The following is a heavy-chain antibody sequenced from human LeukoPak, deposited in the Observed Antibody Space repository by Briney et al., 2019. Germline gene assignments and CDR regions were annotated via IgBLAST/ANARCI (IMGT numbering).Heavy chain of an antibody. Sequence: GGSLRLSCAASGFTFSSYAMSWVRQAPGKGLEWVSAISGSGGSTYYADSVKGRFTISRDNSKNTLHLQMNGLRVEDTAVYYCVVWGEDRSGHRFDFWGQGTLVTVSS. CDR3: VVWGEDRSGHRFDF. CDR2: ISGSGGST. J-gene: IGHJ4*02. V-gene: IGHV3-23*01. CDR1: GFTFSSYA. D-gene: IGHD3-22*01.